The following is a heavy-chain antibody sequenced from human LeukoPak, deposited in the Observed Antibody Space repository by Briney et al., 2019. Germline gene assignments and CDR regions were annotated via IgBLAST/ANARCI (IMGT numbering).Heavy chain of an antibody. CDR1: GITFNNSG. D-gene: IGHD2-15*01. V-gene: IGHV3-30*02. CDR2: IRYDGSNK. J-gene: IGHJ4*02. CDR3: ARDWWGKYFDY. Sequence: GGSLKPPCAASGITFNNSGMHWVRQAPGKGLEWVAFIRYDGSNKYYADSVKGRFTISRDNSKNTLYVQMNSLRAEDTAMYYCARDWWGKYFDYCYQGPLVTVSS.